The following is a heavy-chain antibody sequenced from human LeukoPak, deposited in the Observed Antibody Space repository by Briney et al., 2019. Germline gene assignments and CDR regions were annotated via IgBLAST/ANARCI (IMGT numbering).Heavy chain of an antibody. D-gene: IGHD2/OR15-2a*01. Sequence: GGSLRLSCAASGFTFSDTWMHWVRQAPGEGLVWVSRIRSDGSDTRYAESVKGRFTISRDNAKSTLYLQMNSLRAEDTAVYYCARDWFHAIDYWGQGTLVTVSP. V-gene: IGHV3-74*01. J-gene: IGHJ4*02. CDR1: GFTFSDTW. CDR3: ARDWFHAIDY. CDR2: IRSDGSDT.